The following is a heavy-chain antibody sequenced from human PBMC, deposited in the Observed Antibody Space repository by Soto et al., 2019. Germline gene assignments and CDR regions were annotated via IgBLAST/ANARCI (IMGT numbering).Heavy chain of an antibody. CDR2: IKQDGSEK. V-gene: IGHV3-7*01. CDR1: EFTFSSYW. J-gene: IGHJ2*01. CDR3: ARRATTSAGYFDL. Sequence: LRLSCAASEFTFSSYWMSWVRQAPGKGLEWVANIKQDGSEKNYQDSVKGRLTISRDNTKNSLSLQMSSLRAEDTAVYYCARRATTSAGYFDLWGRGLLVTVSS. D-gene: IGHD1-26*01.